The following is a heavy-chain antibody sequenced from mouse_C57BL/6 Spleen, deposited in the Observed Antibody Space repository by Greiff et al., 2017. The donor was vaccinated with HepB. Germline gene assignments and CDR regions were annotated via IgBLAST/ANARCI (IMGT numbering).Heavy chain of an antibody. D-gene: IGHD1-1*01. CDR2: IHPNSGST. Sequence: QVHVKQPGAELVKPGASVKLSCKASGYTFTSYWMHWVKQRPGQGLEWIGMIHPNSGSTNYNEKFKSKATLTVDKSSSTAYMQLSSLTSEDSAVYYCATWGSSLFAYWGQGTLVTVSA. CDR3: ATWGSSLFAY. CDR1: GYTFTSYW. J-gene: IGHJ3*01. V-gene: IGHV1-64*01.